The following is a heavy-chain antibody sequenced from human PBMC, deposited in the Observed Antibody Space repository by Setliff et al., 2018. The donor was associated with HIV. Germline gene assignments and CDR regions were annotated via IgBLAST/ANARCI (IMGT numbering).Heavy chain of an antibody. D-gene: IGHD1-26*01. J-gene: IGHJ5*02. CDR2: IKKDGREK. V-gene: IGHV3-7*03. CDR3: ASMWKVGA. CDR1: GFTVSSNY. Sequence: GGSLRLSCAASGFTVSSNYMSWVRQAPGKGLEWVATIKKDGREKYYVDSVKGRFTISRDNARTSLYLEMTNLKVEDTAVYFCASMWKVGAWGRGTLVTVSS.